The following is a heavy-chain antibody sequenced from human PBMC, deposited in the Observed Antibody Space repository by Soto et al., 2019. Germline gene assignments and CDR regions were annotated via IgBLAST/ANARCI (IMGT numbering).Heavy chain of an antibody. CDR2: ISADNGET. D-gene: IGHD6-19*01. Sequence: ASVKVSCKASGYTFTSYGISWVRQAPGQGLEWMGWISADNGETNYAQKFQGRVTMTEDTSTDTAYMELSSLRSEDTAVYYCATGSPGIAVAGDAFDIWGQGTMVTVSS. V-gene: IGHV1-18*01. CDR3: ATGSPGIAVAGDAFDI. CDR1: GYTFTSYG. J-gene: IGHJ3*02.